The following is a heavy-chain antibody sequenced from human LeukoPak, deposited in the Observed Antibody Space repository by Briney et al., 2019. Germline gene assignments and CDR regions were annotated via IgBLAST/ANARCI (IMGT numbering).Heavy chain of an antibody. J-gene: IGHJ4*02. CDR1: GFTFSSYT. V-gene: IGHV3-21*01. D-gene: IGHD4-11*01. CDR2: ISVSSSHI. CDR3: ARNAAYSNGPIQRVSRQAPDY. Sequence: GGSLRLSCAASGFTFSSYTMNWVRQAPGKGLEWVSSISVSSSHIYYADTVKGRFTISRDNAKNSLYLQMNSLRAEDTAVYYCARNAAYSNGPIQRVSRQAPDYWGQGTPVTVSS.